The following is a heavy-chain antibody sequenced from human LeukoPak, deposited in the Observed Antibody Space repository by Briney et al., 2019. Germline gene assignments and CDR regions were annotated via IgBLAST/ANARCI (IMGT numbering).Heavy chain of an antibody. CDR3: AKVSGSGYYYPIDY. J-gene: IGHJ4*02. D-gene: IGHD3-22*01. CDR2: ITGSGGST. V-gene: IGHV3-23*01. Sequence: PGGSLRLSCADSGFTFSSYGMTWVRQAPGKGLEWVSAITGSGGSTNNADSVKGRFTISRDNSKNTLYLQMNSLRAEDTAVYYCAKVSGSGYYYPIDYWGQGTLVTVSS. CDR1: GFTFSSYG.